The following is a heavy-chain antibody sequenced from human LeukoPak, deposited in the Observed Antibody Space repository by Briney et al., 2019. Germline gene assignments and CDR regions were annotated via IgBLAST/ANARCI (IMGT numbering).Heavy chain of an antibody. CDR1: GFTFSSYA. D-gene: IGHD3-22*01. J-gene: IGHJ4*02. V-gene: IGHV3-23*01. CDR2: VSGSGGST. CDR3: AKPTRDILIVVPLLSSFDY. Sequence: GGSLRLSCAASGFTFSSYAMSWVRQAPGKGLEWISLVSGSGGSTYYADSVKGRFTISRDNSRNTLYLQVNSLRAEDTAVYYCAKPTRDILIVVPLLSSFDYWGQGTLVTVSS.